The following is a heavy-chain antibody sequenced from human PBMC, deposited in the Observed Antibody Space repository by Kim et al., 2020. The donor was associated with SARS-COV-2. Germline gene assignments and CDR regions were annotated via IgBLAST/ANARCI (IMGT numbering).Heavy chain of an antibody. V-gene: IGHV6-1*01. Sequence: VKGRQTTNPDTSKNQFSLQLNSVTPEDTAVYYCARDRQRAGTGVDYWGQGTLVTVSS. CDR3: ARDRQRAGTGVDY. D-gene: IGHD6-19*01. J-gene: IGHJ4*02.